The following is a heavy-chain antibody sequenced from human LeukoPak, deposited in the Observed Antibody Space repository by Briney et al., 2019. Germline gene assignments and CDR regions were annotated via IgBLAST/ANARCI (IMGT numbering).Heavy chain of an antibody. CDR1: GDSVSLYY. D-gene: IGHD3-10*02. CDR3: ARGMFAFDI. Sequence: PSETLSLTCTVSGDSVSLYYWSWIRQPPGKGLEWIGNMYYSGSTTYNPSLKSRITLSVDTSKNQFSLKLSSVTAADTAVYYCARGMFAFDIWGQGTMATVSS. J-gene: IGHJ3*02. CDR2: MYYSGST. V-gene: IGHV4-59*02.